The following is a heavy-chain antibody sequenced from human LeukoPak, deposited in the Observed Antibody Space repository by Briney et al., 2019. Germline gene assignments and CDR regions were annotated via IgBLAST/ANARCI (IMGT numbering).Heavy chain of an antibody. CDR2: IKQDGSEK. CDR1: GFTFSSYW. Sequence: GGSLRLSCAASGFTFSSYWMSWVRQAPGKGLEWVANIKQDGSEKYYVDSVKGRFTISRDNAKNSLYLQMNSLRAEDTAVYYCARVGKRIQLWSSFDYWGQGTLVTVSS. V-gene: IGHV3-7*01. D-gene: IGHD5-18*01. J-gene: IGHJ4*02. CDR3: ARVGKRIQLWSSFDY.